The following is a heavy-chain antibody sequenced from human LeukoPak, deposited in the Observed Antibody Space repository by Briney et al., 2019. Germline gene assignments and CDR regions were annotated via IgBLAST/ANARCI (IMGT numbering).Heavy chain of an antibody. J-gene: IGHJ6*03. D-gene: IGHD1-1*01. V-gene: IGHV4-59*01. CDR1: GGSISSYY. Sequence: SETLSLTCTVSGGSISSYYWSWIRQPPGKGLEWIGYIYYSGSTNYNPSLKSRVTISVDTSKNQFSLKLSSVTAADTAVYYCASCSNLPNEYYYYYYMDVWGKGTTVTVSS. CDR3: ASCSNLPNEYYYYYYMDV. CDR2: IYYSGST.